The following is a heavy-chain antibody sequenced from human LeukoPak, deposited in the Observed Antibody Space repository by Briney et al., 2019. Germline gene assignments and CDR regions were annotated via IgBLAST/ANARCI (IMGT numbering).Heavy chain of an antibody. Sequence: ASVKVSCKASGYTFTSYYMHWVRQAPGQGLEWMGITNPSGGSTSYAQKFQGRVTMTRDMSTSTVYMELSSLRSEDTAVYYCASGYSYGRWFDPWGQGTLVTVSS. V-gene: IGHV1-46*01. CDR2: TNPSGGST. J-gene: IGHJ5*02. D-gene: IGHD5-18*01. CDR3: ASGYSYGRWFDP. CDR1: GYTFTSYY.